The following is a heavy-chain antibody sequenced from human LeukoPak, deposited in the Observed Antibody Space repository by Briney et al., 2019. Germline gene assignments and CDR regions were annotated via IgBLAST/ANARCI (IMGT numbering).Heavy chain of an antibody. Sequence: GGSLRLSCAASGFASSTYGIHWVRQAPGKGLEWVAAISSDGRNEYFTDSVKGRFTISRDDSKNTVYLQMNSLRVEDTSLYFCAKQVGYCSSGTCYFDYWGQGIVVAVSS. CDR1: GFASSTYG. D-gene: IGHD2-15*01. V-gene: IGHV3-33*05. CDR3: AKQVGYCSSGTCYFDY. CDR2: ISSDGRNE. J-gene: IGHJ4*02.